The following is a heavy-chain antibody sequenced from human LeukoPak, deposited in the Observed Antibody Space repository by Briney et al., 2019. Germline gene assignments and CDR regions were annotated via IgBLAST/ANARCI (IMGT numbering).Heavy chain of an antibody. D-gene: IGHD3-9*01. CDR3: AKDARRNILGRLNNWFDP. Sequence: GGSLRLSCAASGFTFSSYSMNWVRQAPGKGLEWLSYISYNSGTYYADSVKGRFTISRDNSKNTLYLQMNSLRAEDTAVYYCAKDARRNILGRLNNWFDPWGQGTLVTVSS. J-gene: IGHJ5*02. CDR2: ISYNSGT. CDR1: GFTFSSYS. V-gene: IGHV3-48*01.